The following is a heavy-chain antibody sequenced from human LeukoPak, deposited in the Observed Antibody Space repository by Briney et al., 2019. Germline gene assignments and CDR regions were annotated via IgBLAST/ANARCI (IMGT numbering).Heavy chain of an antibody. Sequence: SETLSLTCAVYGGSFSGYYWSWIRQPPGKGLEWIGEINHSGSTNYNPSLKGRVTISVDTSKNQFSLKLSSVTAADTAVYYCAAPRVGPFDYWGQGTLVTVSS. V-gene: IGHV4-34*01. CDR2: INHSGST. CDR3: AAPRVGPFDY. D-gene: IGHD3-16*01. CDR1: GGSFSGYY. J-gene: IGHJ4*02.